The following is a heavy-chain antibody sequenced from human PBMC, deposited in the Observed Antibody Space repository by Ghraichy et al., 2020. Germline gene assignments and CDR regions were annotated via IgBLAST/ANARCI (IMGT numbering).Heavy chain of an antibody. CDR2: IYWNDDK. J-gene: IGHJ6*03. CDR1: GFSLSTSGVG. V-gene: IGHV2-5*01. Sequence: QTLSLTCTFSGFSLSTSGVGVGWIRQPPGKALEWLALIYWNDDKRYSPSLKSRLTITKDTSKNQVVLTMTNMDPVDTATYYCARRVATIRYYYMDVWGKGTTVTVSS. CDR3: ARRVATIRYYYMDV. D-gene: IGHD5-12*01.